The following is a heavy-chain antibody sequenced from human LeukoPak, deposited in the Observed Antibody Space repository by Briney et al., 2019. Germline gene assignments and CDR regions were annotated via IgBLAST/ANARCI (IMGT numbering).Heavy chain of an antibody. V-gene: IGHV3-23*01. Sequence: GGSLRLSCVGSGYIFTNYGMGWVRQALGTGLEWVSAINGDGRRTYYADSVKGRFTISRDNSRSVLYLQMNSLGADDTAVYYCSKGPGGYWDYWGQGALVTVSS. CDR2: INGDGRRT. J-gene: IGHJ4*02. CDR3: SKGPGGYWDY. CDR1: GYIFTNYG. D-gene: IGHD3-22*01.